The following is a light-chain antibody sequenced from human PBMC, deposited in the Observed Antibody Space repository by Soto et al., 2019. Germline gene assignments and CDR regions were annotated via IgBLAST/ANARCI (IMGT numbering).Light chain of an antibody. J-gene: IGKJ1*01. CDR3: VQAKHWPQT. V-gene: IGKV2-30*01. CDR2: RAS. Sequence: DVVMTQSPLSLPVTLGQPASISCKSSQSLVFSDGNAYLNWFQQRPGQSPRRLIYRASNRDSGGXDXXRGRWSGPDFTVEIKGVEAEDFGVYYCVQAKHWPQTFRRGTRVEIK. CDR1: QSLVFSDGNAY.